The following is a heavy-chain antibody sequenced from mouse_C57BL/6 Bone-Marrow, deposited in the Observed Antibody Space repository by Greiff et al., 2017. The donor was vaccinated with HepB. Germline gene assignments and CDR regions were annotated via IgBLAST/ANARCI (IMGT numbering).Heavy chain of an antibody. J-gene: IGHJ4*01. D-gene: IGHD2-4*01. V-gene: IGHV5-16*01. CDR3: ARGLYYDYDDYAMDY. CDR2: INYDGSST. CDR1: GFTFSDYY. Sequence: EVKVVESEGGLVQPGSSMKLSCTASGFTFSDYYMAWVRQVPEKGLEWLANINYDGSSTYYLDSLKSRFIISRDNAKNILYLQMSSLKSEDTATYYCARGLYYDYDDYAMDYWGQGTSVTVSS.